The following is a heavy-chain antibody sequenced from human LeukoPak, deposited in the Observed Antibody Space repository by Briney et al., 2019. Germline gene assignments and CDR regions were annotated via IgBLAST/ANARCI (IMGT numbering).Heavy chain of an antibody. CDR3: ARGLLDCSSTSCYRLDY. V-gene: IGHV1-18*01. CDR1: GYTFTSYG. D-gene: IGHD2-2*01. Sequence: ASVKVSCKASGYTFTSYGISWVRQAPGQGLEWMGWISAYNGNTNYAQKLQGRVTMTTDTSTSTAYMELRSLRSDDTAVYYCARGLLDCSSTSCYRLDYWGQGTLVTVSS. J-gene: IGHJ4*02. CDR2: ISAYNGNT.